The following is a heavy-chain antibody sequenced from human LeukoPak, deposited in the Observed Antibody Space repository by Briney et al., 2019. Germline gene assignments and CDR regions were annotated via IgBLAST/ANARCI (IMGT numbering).Heavy chain of an antibody. D-gene: IGHD2-2*01. CDR2: ISGSGGST. J-gene: IGHJ4*02. CDR1: GFTFGDYA. CDR3: AKVRSVVPAATYYFDY. Sequence: GGSLRLSCTASGFTFGDYAMSWFRQVPGKGLEWVSAISGSGGSTYYADSVKGRFTTSRDNSKNTLYLQMNSLRAEDTAVYYCAKVRSVVPAATYYFDYWGQGTLVTVSS. V-gene: IGHV3-23*01.